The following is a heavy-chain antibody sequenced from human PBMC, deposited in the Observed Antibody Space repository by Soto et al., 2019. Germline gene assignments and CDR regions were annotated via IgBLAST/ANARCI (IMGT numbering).Heavy chain of an antibody. CDR1: GYIFSNYG. CDR3: ARERDGSSWSSAESLQY. Sequence: GASVKVSCKASGYIFSNYGISCVLRSPLQGLEWMGWISTYNANTYYAQKFQGRVTMTTDTSTSTAYMELRSLRSDDTAVFYCARERDGSSWSSAESLQYWGQGTLVTVSS. D-gene: IGHD6-13*01. J-gene: IGHJ1*01. CDR2: ISTYNANT. V-gene: IGHV1-18*01.